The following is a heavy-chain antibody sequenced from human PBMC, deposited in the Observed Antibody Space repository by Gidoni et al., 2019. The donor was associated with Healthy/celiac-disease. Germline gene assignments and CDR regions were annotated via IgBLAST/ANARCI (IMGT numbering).Heavy chain of an antibody. V-gene: IGHV1-2*02. D-gene: IGHD4-17*01. J-gene: IGHJ5*02. CDR1: GYTFTGYY. Sequence: QVQLVQSGAEVTKPGASVKVSCKASGYTFTGYYMPWGRQGPGKGLEWMGEINPNSGGTNYAQKFKGRVTMTRDTAISTAYLELSRLRSDDTAVYYCAGTTVTTEAWFDPWGQGTLVTVSS. CDR2: INPNSGGT. CDR3: AGTTVTTEAWFDP.